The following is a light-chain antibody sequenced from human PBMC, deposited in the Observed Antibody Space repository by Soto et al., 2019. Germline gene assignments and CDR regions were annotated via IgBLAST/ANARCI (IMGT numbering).Light chain of an antibody. CDR1: QSVGSY. J-gene: IGKJ1*01. CDR3: QHRSNWPPIT. CDR2: DAS. V-gene: IGKV3-11*01. Sequence: DIVLTQSPATLSLSPGERATLSCRASQSVGSYLAWYQQKPGQAPRLLIYDASNRATGIPARFSGSGSGTDFSLTISSLEPEDFAVYYCQHRSNWPPITFGQGTKVDIK.